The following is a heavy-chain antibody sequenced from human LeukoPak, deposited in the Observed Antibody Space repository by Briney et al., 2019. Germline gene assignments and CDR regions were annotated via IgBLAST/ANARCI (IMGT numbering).Heavy chain of an antibody. CDR1: GGSFSGYY. CDR3: ARGPRALRFLDPYGMDV. J-gene: IGHJ6*02. Sequence: SETLSLTCAVYGGSFSGYYWSWIRQPPGKGLEWIGEINHSGSTNYNPSLKSRVTISVDTPKNQFSLKLSSVTAADTAVYYCARGPRALRFLDPYGMDVWGQGTTVTVSS. V-gene: IGHV4-34*01. CDR2: INHSGST. D-gene: IGHD3-3*01.